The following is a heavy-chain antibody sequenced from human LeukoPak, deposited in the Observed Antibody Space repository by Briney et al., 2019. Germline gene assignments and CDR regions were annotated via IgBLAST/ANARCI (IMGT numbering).Heavy chain of an antibody. Sequence: SETLSPTCTVSGGSISSSSYYWGWIRQPPGKGLEWIGSIYYSGSTYYNPSLKSRVTISVDTSKNQFSLKLSSVTAADTAVYYCAREETFTLDYWGQGTLVTVSS. CDR1: GGSISSSSYY. V-gene: IGHV4-39*07. CDR3: AREETFTLDY. D-gene: IGHD2/OR15-2a*01. J-gene: IGHJ4*02. CDR2: IYYSGST.